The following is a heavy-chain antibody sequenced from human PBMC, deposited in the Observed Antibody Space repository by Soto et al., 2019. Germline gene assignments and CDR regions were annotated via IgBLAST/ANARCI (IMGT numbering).Heavy chain of an antibody. CDR3: ARARYNWNYGDYYYGMDV. CDR1: GDSISSYY. J-gene: IGHJ6*02. Sequence: SETLSLTCTVSGDSISSYYWSWIRQPPGKGLEWIGYIYYSGSTNYNPSLKSRVIISVDTSKHQFSLKLSSVTAADTVVYYCARARYNWNYGDYYYGMDVWGQGTTVTVSS. D-gene: IGHD1-7*01. CDR2: IYYSGST. V-gene: IGHV4-59*01.